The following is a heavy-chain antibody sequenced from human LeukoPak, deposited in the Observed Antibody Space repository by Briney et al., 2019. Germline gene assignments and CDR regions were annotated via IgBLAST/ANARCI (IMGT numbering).Heavy chain of an antibody. V-gene: IGHV3-48*01. CDR1: GFTFSSYS. J-gene: IGHJ4*02. CDR2: ISSSSSTI. Sequence: GGSLRLSCAASGFTFSSYSMNWVRRAPGKGLEWVSYISSSSSTIYYADSVKGRFTISRDNAKNSLYLQMNSLRAEDTAVYYCARVGPPYPDTAMATFDYWGQGTLVTVSS. D-gene: IGHD5-18*01. CDR3: ARVGPPYPDTAMATFDY.